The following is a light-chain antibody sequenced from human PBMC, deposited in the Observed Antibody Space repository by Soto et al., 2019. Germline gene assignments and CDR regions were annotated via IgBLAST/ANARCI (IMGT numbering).Light chain of an antibody. CDR2: LGS. V-gene: IGKV2-28*01. Sequence: DIVMTQSPLSLPVTPGEPASISCRSSQSLLHSNGYNYLDWYLQKPGQSPQLLIYLGSYRASGVPDRFSGSGSGTDFTLKISRVEAEDVGVYYCMKALQTRTLGQGTKVDTK. CDR1: QSLLHSNGYNY. CDR3: MKALQTRT. J-gene: IGKJ1*01.